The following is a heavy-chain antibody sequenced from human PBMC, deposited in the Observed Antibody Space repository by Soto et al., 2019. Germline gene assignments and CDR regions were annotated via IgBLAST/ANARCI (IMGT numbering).Heavy chain of an antibody. CDR1: GYTFTSYA. Sequence: RASVKVSCKASGYTFTSYAMHWVRQAPGQRLEWMGWINAGNGNTKYSQKFQGRVTITRDTSASTAYMELSSLRSEDTAVYYCARERGASSPFDYWGQGTLVTVS. J-gene: IGHJ4*02. CDR3: ARERGASSPFDY. V-gene: IGHV1-3*01. D-gene: IGHD6-19*01. CDR2: INAGNGNT.